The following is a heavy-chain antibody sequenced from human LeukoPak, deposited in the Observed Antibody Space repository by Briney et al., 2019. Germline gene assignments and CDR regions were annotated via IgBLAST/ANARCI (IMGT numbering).Heavy chain of an antibody. CDR3: ARVDIVVVPAAYDP. V-gene: IGHV1-2*02. J-gene: IGHJ5*02. CDR2: INPNSGGT. CDR1: GYTFTGYY. D-gene: IGHD2-2*03. Sequence: GASVNVSCKASGYTFTGYYIHWVRQAPGQGLEWMGWINPNSGGTNYAQKFQGRVTMTRDTSISTAYMELSRLRSDDTAVYYCARVDIVVVPAAYDPWGQGTLVTVSS.